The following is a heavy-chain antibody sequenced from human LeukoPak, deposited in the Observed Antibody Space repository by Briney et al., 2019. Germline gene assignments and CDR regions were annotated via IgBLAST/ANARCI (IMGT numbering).Heavy chain of an antibody. CDR2: INHSGIT. D-gene: IGHD3-22*01. CDR1: GGSFSDYY. Sequence: PSETLSLTCAVYGGSFSDYYWGWIRQPPGKVLEYIGEINHSGITNYNPSLMSRVTISVDTSKNQFSLKLSSVTAADTAVYYCARVTGYMIEDYFDYWGQGTLVTVSS. CDR3: ARVTGYMIEDYFDY. J-gene: IGHJ4*02. V-gene: IGHV4-34*01.